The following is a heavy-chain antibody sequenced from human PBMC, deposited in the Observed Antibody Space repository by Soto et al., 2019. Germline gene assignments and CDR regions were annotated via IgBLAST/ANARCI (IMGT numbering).Heavy chain of an antibody. CDR3: AQSLRAYGLGRGRANYFDP. CDR1: GFSLSTTGVG. J-gene: IGHJ5*02. V-gene: IGHV2-5*02. D-gene: IGHD3-10*01. Sequence: QITLKESGPTLVRPTQTLTLTCTFSGFSLSTTGVGVGWIRQPPGKALEWLALIYWDDDKRYSPSLKSRLTITKDTSKTAVILTMTNTDPVDPAPYYRAQSLRAYGLGRGRANYFDPWGQGTLVTVSS. CDR2: IYWDDDK.